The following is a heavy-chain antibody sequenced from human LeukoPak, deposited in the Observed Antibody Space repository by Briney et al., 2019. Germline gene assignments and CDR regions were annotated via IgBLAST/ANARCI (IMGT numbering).Heavy chain of an antibody. J-gene: IGHJ4*02. V-gene: IGHV3-23*01. CDR2: ISGSGGST. CDR3: ARPAVAGLRAGGYDY. Sequence: GGSLRLSCAASGFTFSSYAMSWVRQAPGKGLEWVSAISGSGGSTYYADSVKGRFTISRDNSKNTLYLQMDSLRAEDTAVYYCARPAVAGLRAGGYDYWGQGTLVTVSS. CDR1: GFTFSSYA. D-gene: IGHD6-19*01.